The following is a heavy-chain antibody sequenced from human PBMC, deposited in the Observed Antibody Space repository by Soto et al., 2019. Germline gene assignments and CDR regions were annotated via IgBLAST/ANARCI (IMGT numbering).Heavy chain of an antibody. V-gene: IGHV2-5*01. J-gene: IGHJ4*02. Sequence: QITLKESGPTLVKPTQTLTLTCTFSGFSLSTRGMGVGWIRQPPGKALEWLALIYWSDNKYYSPSLKSRLTITKDTSKNRVVLTVTNMDPVDTATYYCAHSIRGWYEPFDYWGQGTLVTVSS. CDR2: IYWSDNK. CDR3: AHSIRGWYEPFDY. D-gene: IGHD6-19*01. CDR1: GFSLSTRGMG.